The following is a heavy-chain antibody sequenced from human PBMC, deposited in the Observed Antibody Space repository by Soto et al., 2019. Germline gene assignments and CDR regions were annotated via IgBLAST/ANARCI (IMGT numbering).Heavy chain of an antibody. Sequence: SETLSLTCPFSGCSISSYYWSWIRQPPGKGLEWIGYIYYSGSTNYNPSLKSRVTISVDTSKNQFSLKLSSVTAADTAVYYCARHYFGSGTYYQAFDYWGQGTLVTVSS. CDR1: GCSISSYY. CDR3: ARHYFGSGTYYQAFDY. CDR2: IYYSGST. V-gene: IGHV4-59*08. D-gene: IGHD3-10*01. J-gene: IGHJ4*02.